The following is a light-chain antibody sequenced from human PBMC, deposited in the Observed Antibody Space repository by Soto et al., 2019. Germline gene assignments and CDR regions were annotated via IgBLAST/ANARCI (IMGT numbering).Light chain of an antibody. J-gene: IGKJ1*01. CDR2: GAS. Sequence: EIVLTQSPGTLSLSPGERATLSFRASQSVSSSYLAWYQQKPGQAPRLLIYGASSRATGIPDRFSGSGSGTDFTLTISSLQPDDFATYYCQDYNSWTFGQGTKVDIK. CDR3: QDYNSWT. CDR1: QSVSSSY. V-gene: IGKV3-20*01.